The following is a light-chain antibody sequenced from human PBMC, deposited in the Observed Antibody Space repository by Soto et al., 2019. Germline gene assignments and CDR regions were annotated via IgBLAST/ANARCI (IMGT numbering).Light chain of an antibody. Sequence: DIQMTQSPSPLSASVGDRVTITCQASQDISNFLNWYQQNPGKAPTLLIFDSSHLETGVPSRFSGSGSGTDFTFTIRSLQPEDFATYYCQQYDHRPYTFGQGTKLDIK. CDR3: QQYDHRPYT. V-gene: IGKV1-33*01. CDR1: QDISNF. J-gene: IGKJ2*01. CDR2: DSS.